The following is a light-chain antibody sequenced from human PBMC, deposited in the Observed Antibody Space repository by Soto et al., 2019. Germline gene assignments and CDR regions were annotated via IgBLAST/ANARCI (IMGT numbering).Light chain of an antibody. CDR2: GAS. J-gene: IGKJ4*01. CDR1: QSISSGY. CDR3: QQYGGSPLVT. V-gene: IGKV3-20*01. Sequence: ETVLTQSPGTLSLSPGERATLSCRASQSISSGYLAWYQQRPGQAPRLLISGASNRATGIPDRFSGSGSGTDFTLTISRPEPEDFAVYYCQQYGGSPLVTFGXGT.